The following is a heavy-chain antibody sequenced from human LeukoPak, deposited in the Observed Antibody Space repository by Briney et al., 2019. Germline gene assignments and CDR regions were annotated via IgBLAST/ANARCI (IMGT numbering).Heavy chain of an antibody. CDR2: IYYSGST. Sequence: KPSETLSLTCTVSGGSISSSSYYWGWIRQPPGKGLEWIGSIYYSGSTYYNPSLKSRVTISVDTSKNQFSLKLSSVTAADTAVYYCAGPYASWIPIGNWGQGTLVTVSS. V-gene: IGHV4-39*01. J-gene: IGHJ4*02. CDR1: GGSISSSSYY. D-gene: IGHD5-12*01. CDR3: AGPYASWIPIGN.